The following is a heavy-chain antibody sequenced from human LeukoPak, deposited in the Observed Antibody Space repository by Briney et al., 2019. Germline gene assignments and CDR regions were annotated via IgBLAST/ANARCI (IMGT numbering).Heavy chain of an antibody. D-gene: IGHD3-22*01. CDR2: ISDSGGVT. V-gene: IGHV3-23*01. CDR1: GFTFNNYP. Sequence: PGGSLRLSCAASGFTFNNYPMTWVRQPPGKGLEWVSGISDSGGVTYYADSVKGRFAVSRDNSKNTLYLQMSSLRAEDTAVYYCAKSPAYYYDSSSYTRLDYWGQGTLVTVSS. J-gene: IGHJ4*02. CDR3: AKSPAYYYDSSSYTRLDY.